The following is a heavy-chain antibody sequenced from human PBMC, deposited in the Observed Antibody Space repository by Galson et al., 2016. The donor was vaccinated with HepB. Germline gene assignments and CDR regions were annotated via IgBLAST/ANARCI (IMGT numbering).Heavy chain of an antibody. D-gene: IGHD6-6*01. V-gene: IGHV3-23*01. CDR3: VAARPDFDY. Sequence: SLRLSCAASGFTFSSYAMSWVRQAPGKGLEWVSGISGSGASRDYADSVKGRFTISRDNAKNTLYLQMNSLRAEDTAVYYCVAARPDFDYWGQGTLVTVSS. CDR1: GFTFSSYA. CDR2: ISGSGASR. J-gene: IGHJ4*02.